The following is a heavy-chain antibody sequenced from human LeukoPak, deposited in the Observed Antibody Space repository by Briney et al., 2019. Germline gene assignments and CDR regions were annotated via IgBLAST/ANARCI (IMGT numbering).Heavy chain of an antibody. D-gene: IGHD2-2*01. CDR1: GYTFNTYW. CDR3: ARRGYCTSPSCYASRPFDC. V-gene: IGHV5-51*01. J-gene: IGHJ4*02. Sequence: SGESLKISCKGSGYTFNTYWIGWVRQMPGKGLEWMGIIYPGDSDTRYSPSFQGQVTISADKSISTAYLQWSSLKASDTAMYYCARRGYCTSPSCYASRPFDCWGQGTLVTVSS. CDR2: IYPGDSDT.